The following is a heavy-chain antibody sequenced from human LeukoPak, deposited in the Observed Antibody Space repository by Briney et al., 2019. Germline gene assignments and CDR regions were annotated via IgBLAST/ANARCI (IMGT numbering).Heavy chain of an antibody. D-gene: IGHD6-19*01. V-gene: IGHV3-48*01. J-gene: IGHJ4*02. CDR1: GFTFSSYS. Sequence: GGSLRLSCAASGFTFSSYSMNWVRQAPGKGLEWVSYISSSSTIYYADSVKGRFTISRDNAKNSLYLQMNSLRAEDTAVYYCASFSSGFVYWGQGTLVTVSS. CDR3: ASFSSGFVY. CDR2: ISSSSTI.